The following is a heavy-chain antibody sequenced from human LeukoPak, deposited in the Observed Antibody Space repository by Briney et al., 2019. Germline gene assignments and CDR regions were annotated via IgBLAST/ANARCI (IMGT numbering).Heavy chain of an antibody. Sequence: SETLSLTCTVSGGSISSSSYYWGWIRQPPGKGLEWIGSIYYSGSTYYNPSLKSRVTISVDRSKNQFSLKLSSVTAADTAVYYCASRYYDFWSGYLDYWGQGTLVTVSS. D-gene: IGHD3-3*01. CDR3: ASRYYDFWSGYLDY. J-gene: IGHJ4*02. V-gene: IGHV4-39*07. CDR2: IYYSGST. CDR1: GGSISSSSYY.